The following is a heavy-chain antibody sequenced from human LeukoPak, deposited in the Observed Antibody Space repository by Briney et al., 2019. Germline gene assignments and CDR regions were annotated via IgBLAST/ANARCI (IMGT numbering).Heavy chain of an antibody. D-gene: IGHD4-17*01. J-gene: IGHJ4*02. CDR3: ARDPPHRPTVYFDY. V-gene: IGHV4-39*07. CDR1: GGSISSSSYY. CDR2: IYYSGST. Sequence: SETLSLTCTVSGGSISSSSYYWGWIRQPPGKGLEWIGSIYYSGSTYYNPSLKSRVTISVDTSKNQFSLMLNSVTAADTAVYYCARDPPHRPTVYFDYWGQGTLVTVSS.